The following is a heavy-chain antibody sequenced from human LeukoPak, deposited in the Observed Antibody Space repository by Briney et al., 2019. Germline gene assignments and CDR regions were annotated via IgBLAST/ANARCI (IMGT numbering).Heavy chain of an antibody. Sequence: GGSLRLSCAASGFTFSSYAMSGVRPAPGRGLEGVSAISVSGCSTYYADSLKGRFTISKDNSKNTLYLKMNSLSAEDTAVYYCATTKAPSRYYYDGSRYYYGDFWGQGTLVTVSS. V-gene: IGHV3-23*01. D-gene: IGHD3-22*01. CDR1: GFTFSSYA. J-gene: IGHJ4*02. CDR2: ISVSGCST. CDR3: ATTKAPSRYYYDGSRYYYGDF.